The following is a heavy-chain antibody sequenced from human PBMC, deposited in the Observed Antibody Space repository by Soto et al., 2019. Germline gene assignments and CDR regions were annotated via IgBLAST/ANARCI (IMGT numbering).Heavy chain of an antibody. J-gene: IGHJ6*02. D-gene: IGHD3-10*01. CDR1: GGSISSYY. CDR3: ARGPPPRVRGVIIHYGMDV. Sequence: QVQLQESGPGLVKPSETLSLTCTVSGGSISSYYWSWIRQPPGKGLEWIGYIYYSGSTNYNPSLKSRVTISVDTSKNQFSLKLSSVTAADTAVYYWARGPPPRVRGVIIHYGMDVWGQGTTVTVS. V-gene: IGHV4-59*01. CDR2: IYYSGST.